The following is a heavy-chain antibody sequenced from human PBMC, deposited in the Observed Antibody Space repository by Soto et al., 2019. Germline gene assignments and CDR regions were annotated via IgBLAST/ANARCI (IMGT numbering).Heavy chain of an antibody. CDR3: TTDPITRTTDPFDI. CDR2: IKSKTDGGTT. J-gene: IGHJ3*02. D-gene: IGHD1-7*01. V-gene: IGHV3-15*01. Sequence: EVQLVESGGGLVKPGGSLRLSCAASGFTFXNAWMSWVRQAPGKGLEWVGRIKSKTDGGTTDYAAPVNGRFTISRDNSKNTLYLQMNSLKTEDTDVYYCTTDPITRTTDPFDIWGQGTMVTVSS. CDR1: GFTFXNAW.